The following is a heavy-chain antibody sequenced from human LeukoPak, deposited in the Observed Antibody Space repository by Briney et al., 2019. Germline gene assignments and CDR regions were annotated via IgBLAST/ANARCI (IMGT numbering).Heavy chain of an antibody. CDR3: AKVGGRRIVVVPAASFDY. CDR2: INPDGSEK. J-gene: IGHJ4*02. V-gene: IGHV3-7*03. Sequence: GGSLRLSCAASGFTFSNAWMIWVRQAPGKGLEWVANINPDGSEKNYVDSVRGRFTISRDNAKNSLDLQMNSLRAEDTAVYYCAKVGGRRIVVVPAASFDYWGQGTLVTVSS. CDR1: GFTFSNAW. D-gene: IGHD2-2*01.